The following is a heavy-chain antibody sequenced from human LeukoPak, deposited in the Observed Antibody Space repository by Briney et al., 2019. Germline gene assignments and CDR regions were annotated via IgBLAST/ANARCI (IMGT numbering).Heavy chain of an antibody. CDR2: IYYSGST. J-gene: IGHJ4*02. CDR1: GGSISNYY. V-gene: IGHV4-59*01. Sequence: PSETLSLTCTVSGGSISNYYWSWIRQPPGKGLEWIGYIYYSGSTNYNPSLKSRVTISVDTSKNQFSLKLSSVTAADTAVYYCATLAVDLYYFDYWGQGTLVTVSS. CDR3: ATLAVDLYYFDY. D-gene: IGHD6-19*01.